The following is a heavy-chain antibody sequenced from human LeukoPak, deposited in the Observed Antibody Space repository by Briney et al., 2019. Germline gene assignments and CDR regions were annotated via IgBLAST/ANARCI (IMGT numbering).Heavy chain of an antibody. D-gene: IGHD4-17*01. CDR2: IYYSGST. Sequence: SQTLSLTCTVSGGSISSGDYYWSWIRQPPGKGLEWIGYIYYSGSTYYNPSLKSRVTISVDTSKNQFSLKLSSVTAADTAVYYCARDRAVTRDFDYWGQGTPVTVSS. J-gene: IGHJ4*02. CDR3: ARDRAVTRDFDY. V-gene: IGHV4-30-4*01. CDR1: GGSISSGDYY.